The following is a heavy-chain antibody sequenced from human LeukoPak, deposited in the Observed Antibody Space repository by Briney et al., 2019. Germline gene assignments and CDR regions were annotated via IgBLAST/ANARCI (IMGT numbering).Heavy chain of an antibody. CDR3: AGDRGAGGYCSSTSCYPDDPRAANYGMDV. D-gene: IGHD2-2*01. CDR1: GYTFIGYY. V-gene: IGHV1-2*04. J-gene: IGHJ6*04. CDR2: INPNSGGT. Sequence: GASVKVSCKASGYTFIGYYMHWVRQAPGQGLEWMGWINPNSGGTNYAQRFQGWVTMTRDTSISTAYMELSRLRSDDTAVYYCAGDRGAGGYCSSTSCYPDDPRAANYGMDVWGKGSTVTVSS.